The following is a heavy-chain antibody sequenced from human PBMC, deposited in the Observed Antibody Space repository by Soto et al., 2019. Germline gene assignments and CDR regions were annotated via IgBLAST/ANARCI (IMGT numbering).Heavy chain of an antibody. D-gene: IGHD3-9*01. CDR2: IWGDGSNK. V-gene: IGHV3-33*03. CDR1: GFTFSSYG. Sequence: PGGSLRLSSAASGFTFSSYGMDWVRQAPGKGLEWVAVIWGDGSNKYYADSVKGRFTISRDNSKNTLYLQMNSLRAEDTALYYSAKDYDIAVTDGSYSNYGMAVWGQGTTLTVSS. CDR3: AKDYDIAVTDGSYSNYGMAV. J-gene: IGHJ6*02.